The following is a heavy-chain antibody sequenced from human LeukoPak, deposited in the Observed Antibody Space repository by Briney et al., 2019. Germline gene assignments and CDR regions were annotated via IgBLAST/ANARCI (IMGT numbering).Heavy chain of an antibody. CDR2: ISSSGSTI. CDR1: GFTFSSYE. J-gene: IGHJ6*02. CDR3: ARDNPTTVTPYYYYGMDV. V-gene: IGHV3-48*03. Sequence: GGSLRLSCAASGFTFSSYEMNWVRQAPGKRLEWVSYISSSGSTIYYADSVKGRFTISRDNAKNSLYLQMNSLRAEDTAVYYCARDNPTTVTPYYYYGMDVWGQGTTVTVSS. D-gene: IGHD4-17*01.